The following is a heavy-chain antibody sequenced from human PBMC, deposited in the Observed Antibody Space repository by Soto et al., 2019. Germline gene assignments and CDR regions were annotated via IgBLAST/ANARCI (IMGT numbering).Heavy chain of an antibody. CDR3: AGQVVAAKGDYFDY. J-gene: IGHJ4*02. CDR1: GYSFTSYW. CDR2: FYPGNSDT. D-gene: IGHD2-15*01. Sequence: GESLKISCKGSGYSFTSYWIGWVRQMPGKGLEWMGIFYPGNSDTRYSPPFQGQVTISADKSISTAYLQWSSLKASDTAMYYCAGQVVAAKGDYFDYWGQGTLVTVSS. V-gene: IGHV5-51*01.